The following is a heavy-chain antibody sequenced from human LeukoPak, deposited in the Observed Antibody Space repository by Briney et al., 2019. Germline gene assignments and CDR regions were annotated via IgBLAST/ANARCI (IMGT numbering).Heavy chain of an antibody. D-gene: IGHD5-24*01. CDR3: ARDTRWSNDY. CDR1: GFTFSGYW. Sequence: GGSLRLSCVASGFTFSGYWMNWVRQAPGKGLESVAHIKSDGSEKYYVDSVKGRFTVSRDNAKNSLYLQMNTLTAEDTAVYYCARDTRWSNDYWGQGTLVTVSS. V-gene: IGHV3-7*04. J-gene: IGHJ4*02. CDR2: IKSDGSEK.